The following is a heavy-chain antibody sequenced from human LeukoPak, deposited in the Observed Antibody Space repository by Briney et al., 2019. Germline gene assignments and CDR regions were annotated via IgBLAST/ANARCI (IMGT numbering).Heavy chain of an antibody. Sequence: SETLSLTCTASGGSISSYYWSWIRQPPGKGLEWIGYIYYSGSTNYNPSLKSRVTISVDTSKNQFSLKLSSVTAADTAVYYCARESGGSNPKNYYYYMDVWGKGTTVTVSS. D-gene: IGHD3-16*01. CDR1: GGSISSYY. J-gene: IGHJ6*03. V-gene: IGHV4-59*12. CDR2: IYYSGST. CDR3: ARESGGSNPKNYYYYMDV.